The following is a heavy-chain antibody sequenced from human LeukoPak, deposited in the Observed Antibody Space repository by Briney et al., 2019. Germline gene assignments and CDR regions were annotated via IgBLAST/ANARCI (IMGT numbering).Heavy chain of an antibody. CDR3: ARGKYYDRYAFDI. CDR1: GYTFTTYD. D-gene: IGHD3-16*01. Sequence: ASVKVSCKASGYTFTTYDINWVRQATGQRLEWMGWMNPNSGNTGYAQKFQGRVTMTRNTSITTAYMELSSLISEDTAVYYCARGKYYDRYAFDIWGQGTMVTVSS. V-gene: IGHV1-8*01. CDR2: MNPNSGNT. J-gene: IGHJ3*02.